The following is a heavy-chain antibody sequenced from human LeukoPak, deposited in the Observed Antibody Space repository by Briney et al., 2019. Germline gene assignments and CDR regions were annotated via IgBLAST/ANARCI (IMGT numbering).Heavy chain of an antibody. CDR3: ARKNYGDYVYWYFDL. Sequence: SETLSLTCAVYGGSFSDYYWSWIRQPPEKGLEWIAEINHSGSTNYNPSLKSRVTISVDRSKNQFSLKLSSVTAADTAVYYCARKNYGDYVYWYFDLWGRGTLVTVSS. V-gene: IGHV4-34*01. D-gene: IGHD4-17*01. CDR2: INHSGST. CDR1: GGSFSDYY. J-gene: IGHJ2*01.